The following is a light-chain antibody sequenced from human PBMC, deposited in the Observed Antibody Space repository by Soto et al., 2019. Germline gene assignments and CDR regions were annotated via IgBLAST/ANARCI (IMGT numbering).Light chain of an antibody. CDR3: QQRRDCPFT. CDR1: QSLGYY. J-gene: IGKJ4*01. Sequence: EIVLTQPPATLSLSPGERATLSCRASQSLGYYLAWFQQKHGQAPRLLIYDTSNRASGIPDRFSGSGSGTDFTLTSSSLDPEYFADYYCQQRRDCPFTFGGGTKVEIK. V-gene: IGKV3-11*01. CDR2: DTS.